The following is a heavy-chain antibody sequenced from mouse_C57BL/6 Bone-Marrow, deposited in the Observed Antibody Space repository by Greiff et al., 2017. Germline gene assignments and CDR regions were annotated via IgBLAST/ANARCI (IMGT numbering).Heavy chain of an antibody. CDR2: INPNNGGT. J-gene: IGHJ4*01. CDR3: ARAYDAMDY. Sequence: EVQLQQSGPELVKPGASVKISCKASGYTFTDYYMNWVKQSHGKSLEWIGDINPNNGGTSYNQKFKGKATLTVDKSSSTAYMELRSLPSEDSAVYYCARAYDAMDYWGQGTSVTVSS. CDR1: GYTFTDYY. D-gene: IGHD6-5*01. V-gene: IGHV1-26*01.